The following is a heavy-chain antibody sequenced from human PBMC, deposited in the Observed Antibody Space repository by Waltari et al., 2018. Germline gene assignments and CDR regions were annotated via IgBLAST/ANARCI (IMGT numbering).Heavy chain of an antibody. V-gene: IGHV1-69*01. CDR1: GGSFSRYS. D-gene: IGHD2-2*01. CDR3: TTSSYCGTTTCYQYYGMDV. J-gene: IGHJ6*02. Sequence: QVRLVQSGAEVKKPGSSVKVSCKAFGGSFSRYSLNWVRQAPGQGLEWMGGIIPVFGTANYAQKVQDRLAITADESTSTAYMELSSLRSEDTAAYYCTTSSYCGTTTCYQYYGMDVWGQGTTVTVSS. CDR2: IIPVFGTA.